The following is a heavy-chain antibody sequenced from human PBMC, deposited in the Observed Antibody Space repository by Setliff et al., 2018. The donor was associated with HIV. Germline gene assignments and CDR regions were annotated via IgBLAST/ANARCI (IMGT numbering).Heavy chain of an antibody. Sequence: SETLSLTCSIYGGSLTYYYWSWLRQSPGKGLEWIGEVVDSGSVNYNPSLKSRVTISVDPSKKEFSLKLASVTAADTPVYFCARGRDCDSSNCLLRYYYNYGMDVWGQGTTVTVSS. V-gene: IGHV4-34*01. J-gene: IGHJ6*02. CDR3: ARGRDCDSSNCLLRYYYNYGMDV. D-gene: IGHD2-2*01. CDR2: VVDSGSV. CDR1: GGSLTYYY.